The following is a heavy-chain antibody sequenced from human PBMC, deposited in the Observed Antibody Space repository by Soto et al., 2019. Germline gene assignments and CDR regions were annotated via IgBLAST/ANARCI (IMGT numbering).Heavy chain of an antibody. CDR3: ARSVGVTTLSYLDF. CDR1: GGTFSSHG. D-gene: IGHD2-21*01. CDR2: IIPMFGTA. J-gene: IGHJ4*02. Sequence: QVHLVQSGAEVKKPGSSVKVSCKASGGTFSSHGISWVRQVPGQGLEWMGGIIPMFGTATSTQNFQDRLTITADESTSTAYIELSSLTSEDTAVYFCARSVGVTTLSYLDFWGQGTLVPVSS. V-gene: IGHV1-69*01.